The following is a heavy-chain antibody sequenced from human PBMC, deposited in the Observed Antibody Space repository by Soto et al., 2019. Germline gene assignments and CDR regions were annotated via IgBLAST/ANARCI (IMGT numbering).Heavy chain of an antibody. J-gene: IGHJ1*01. CDR3: AEAFYSSSWGYFQH. CDR2: ISGSGGST. V-gene: IGHV3-23*01. D-gene: IGHD6-13*01. CDR1: GFAFSSYA. Sequence: PWGSLRLSCAASGFAFSSYAMSWVRQAPGKGLEWVSAISGSGGSTYYADSVKGRFTISRDNSKNTLYLQMNSLRAEDTAVYYCAEAFYSSSWGYFQHWGQGTLVPVSS.